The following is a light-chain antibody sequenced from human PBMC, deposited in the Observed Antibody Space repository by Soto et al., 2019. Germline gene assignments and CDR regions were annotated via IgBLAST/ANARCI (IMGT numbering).Light chain of an antibody. CDR3: QQRSNWPPKLT. V-gene: IGKV3-11*01. Sequence: EIVLTQSPATLSLSPGERATLSCRASQSVSSYLAWYQQKPGQAPRLLIYDASNRATGIPARFSGSGSGTDFTLTISSLEPEDFAVYFCQQRSNWPPKLTFGGGTKVEIK. CDR2: DAS. CDR1: QSVSSY. J-gene: IGKJ4*01.